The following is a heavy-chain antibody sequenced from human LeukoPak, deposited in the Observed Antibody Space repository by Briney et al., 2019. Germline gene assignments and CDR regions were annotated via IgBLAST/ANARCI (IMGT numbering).Heavy chain of an antibody. J-gene: IGHJ4*02. CDR3: ARRVAGSDYFDY. V-gene: IGHV3-11*03. Sequence: GGSLRLSCAASGFTFSDYYMSWIRQAPGKGLEWVSYISSSSYRSHADSVKGRFTSSRDNSRNTLYLQMNSLRAEDTAVYYCARRVAGSDYFDYWGQGTLVTVSS. D-gene: IGHD3-10*01. CDR2: ISSSSYR. CDR1: GFTFSDYY.